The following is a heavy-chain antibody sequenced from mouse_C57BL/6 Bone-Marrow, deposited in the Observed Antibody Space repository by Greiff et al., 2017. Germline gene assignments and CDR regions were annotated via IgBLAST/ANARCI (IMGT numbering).Heavy chain of an antibody. V-gene: IGHV1-59*01. CDR3: AIPLDYYGSMWFAY. J-gene: IGHJ3*01. Sequence: QVQLQQPGAELVRPGTSVKLSCKASGYTFTSYWMHWVKQRPGQGLEWIGVIDPSDSYTNYNQKFKGKATLTVDTSSSTAYMQLRSLTSEDSAVYYCAIPLDYYGSMWFAYWGQGTLVTVSA. D-gene: IGHD1-1*01. CDR2: IDPSDSYT. CDR1: GYTFTSYW.